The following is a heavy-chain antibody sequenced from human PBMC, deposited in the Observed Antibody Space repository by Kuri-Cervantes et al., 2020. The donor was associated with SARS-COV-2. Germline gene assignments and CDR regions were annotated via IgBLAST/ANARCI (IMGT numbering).Heavy chain of an antibody. J-gene: IGHJ5*02. CDR2: INWNGGST. V-gene: IGHV3-20*04. CDR3: ARGVWGDCSGGSCYWFDP. D-gene: IGHD2-15*01. Sequence: GESLKISCAASGFTFDDYGMSWVRQAPGKGLEWVSGINWNGGSTGYADSVKGRFTISRDNAKNSLYLQMNSLRAEDTAVYYCARGVWGDCSGGSCYWFDPWGQGTLVTVSS. CDR1: GFTFDDYG.